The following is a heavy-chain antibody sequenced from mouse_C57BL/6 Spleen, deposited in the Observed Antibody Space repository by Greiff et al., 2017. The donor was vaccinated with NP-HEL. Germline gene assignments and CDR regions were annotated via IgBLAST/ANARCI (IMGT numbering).Heavy chain of an antibody. CDR2: INPNNGGT. CDR3: ARERDYGPYYFDY. D-gene: IGHD1-1*01. CDR1: GYTFTDYY. V-gene: IGHV1-26*01. J-gene: IGHJ2*01. Sequence: EVQLQQSGPELVKPGASVKISCKASGYTFTDYYMNWVKQSHGKSLEWIGDINPNNGGTSYNQKFKGKATLTVDKSSSTAYMELRSLTSEDSAVYYCARERDYGPYYFDYWGQGTTLTVSS.